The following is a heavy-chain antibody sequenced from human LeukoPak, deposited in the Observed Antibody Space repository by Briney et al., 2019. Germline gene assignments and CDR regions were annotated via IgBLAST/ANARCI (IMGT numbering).Heavy chain of an antibody. J-gene: IGHJ4*02. CDR2: ISGSGGNT. V-gene: IGHV3-23*01. CDR1: GFTFSSYA. Sequence: GGSLRLSCAASGFTFSSYAMSWVRQAPGKGLEWVSGISGSGGNTYYADSVKGRFTISRDSSKNTLFLQMNSLRAEDTAVYYCATEKGDSPDYWGQGTLVTVSS. D-gene: IGHD2-21*01. CDR3: ATEKGDSPDY.